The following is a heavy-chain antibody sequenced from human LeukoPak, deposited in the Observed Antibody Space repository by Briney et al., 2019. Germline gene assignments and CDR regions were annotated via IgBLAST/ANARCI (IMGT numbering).Heavy chain of an antibody. J-gene: IGHJ3*02. Sequence: SVKVSCKASGGTFSSYAISWVRQAPGQGLEWMGGIIPIFGTANYAQKFQGRVTITADKSTSTAYMELSSLRSEDTAVYYCARYYYDSSGYIDAFDIWGQGTMVTVSS. D-gene: IGHD3-22*01. CDR3: ARYYYDSSGYIDAFDI. V-gene: IGHV1-69*06. CDR1: GGTFSSYA. CDR2: IIPIFGTA.